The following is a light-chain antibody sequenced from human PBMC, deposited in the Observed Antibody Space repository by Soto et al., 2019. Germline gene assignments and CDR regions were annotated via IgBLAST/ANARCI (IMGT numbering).Light chain of an antibody. V-gene: IGKV3-20*01. CDR3: QQNGSSPLFT. CDR2: GAS. Sequence: EIVLTQSPGTLSLSPGERATLACRASQSVSSSYSAWYQQKPGPAPRLLIYGASTRATGLPDRFSGSGSGTDFTLSISSRESADVAVYDCQQNGSSPLFTFGHGTNVYI. J-gene: IGKJ3*01. CDR1: QSVSSSY.